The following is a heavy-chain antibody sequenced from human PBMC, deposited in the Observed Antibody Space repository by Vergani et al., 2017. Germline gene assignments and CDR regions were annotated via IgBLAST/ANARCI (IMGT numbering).Heavy chain of an antibody. V-gene: IGHV3-21*01. J-gene: IGHJ1*01. CDR3: ARTVPRYMMCEY. Sequence: EVQLVESGGGLVKPGGSLRLSCAASGFTFSSYSMNWVRQAPGKGLEWVSSISSSSSYIYYADSVKGRFTISRDNAKNSLYLQMNSLRAEDTAVYYCARTVPRYMMCEYWGQGTLVTVSS. CDR1: GFTFSSYS. D-gene: IGHD1-1*01. CDR2: ISSSSSYI.